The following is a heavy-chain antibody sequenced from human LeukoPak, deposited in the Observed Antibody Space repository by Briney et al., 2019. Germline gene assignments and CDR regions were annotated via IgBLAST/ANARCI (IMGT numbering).Heavy chain of an antibody. CDR1: GFTFSSYA. D-gene: IGHD3-10*01. CDR3: AKTSAGIRGGYFDY. CDR2: INDSGGNT. Sequence: GGSLRLSCAASGFTFSSYAMSWVRQAPGKGLEWVSLINDSGGNTYYADSVKDRFTISRDNSKNTLFLQMSSLRAEDTAVYYCAKTSAGIRGGYFDYWGQGTLVTVSS. V-gene: IGHV3-23*01. J-gene: IGHJ4*02.